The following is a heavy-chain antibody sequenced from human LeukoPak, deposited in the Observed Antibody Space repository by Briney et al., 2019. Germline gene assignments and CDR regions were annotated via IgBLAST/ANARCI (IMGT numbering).Heavy chain of an antibody. CDR2: ISGSGGST. V-gene: IGHV3-23*01. D-gene: IGHD3-22*01. J-gene: IGHJ4*02. Sequence: GGSLRLSCAASGFTFSSYAMSWVRQAPGKGLEWVSAISGSGGSTYYADSVKGRFTISRDNAKNSLYLQMNSLRAEDTAVYYCARHSLYYYDSSGYYYLPDYWGQGTLVTVSS. CDR3: ARHSLYYYDSSGYYYLPDY. CDR1: GFTFSSYA.